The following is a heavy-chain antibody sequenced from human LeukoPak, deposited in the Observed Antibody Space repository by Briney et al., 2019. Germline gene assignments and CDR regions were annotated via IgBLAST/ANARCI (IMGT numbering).Heavy chain of an antibody. V-gene: IGHV3-30*04. Sequence: GGSLRLSCAASGFTFSSYAMHWVRQAPGKGLEWVAVISYDGSNKYYADSVKGRFTISRDNSKNTLYLQMNSLRAEDTAVYYCARGAVAGTGYYYYGMDVWGKGTTVTVSS. CDR2: ISYDGSNK. CDR3: ARGAVAGTGYYYYGMDV. CDR1: GFTFSSYA. J-gene: IGHJ6*04. D-gene: IGHD6-19*01.